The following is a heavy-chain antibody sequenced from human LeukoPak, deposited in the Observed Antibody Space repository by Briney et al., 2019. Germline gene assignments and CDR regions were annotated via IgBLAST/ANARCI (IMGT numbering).Heavy chain of an antibody. V-gene: IGHV4-59*10. CDR3: AKESITMVRGVTYNWFDP. Sequence: PSETLSLTCAVYGGSFSGYYWSWIRQPAGKGLEWIGRIDASGSTNYNPSLKSRVTMSVDTSKNHFSLKLSSVTAADTAVYHCAKESITMVRGVTYNWFDPWGQGTLVTVSS. CDR1: GGSFSGYY. J-gene: IGHJ5*02. D-gene: IGHD3-10*01. CDR2: IDASGST.